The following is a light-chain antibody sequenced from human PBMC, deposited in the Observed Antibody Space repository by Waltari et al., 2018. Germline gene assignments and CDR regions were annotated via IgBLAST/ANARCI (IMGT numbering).Light chain of an antibody. CDR2: WAS. CDR3: QQYFGTPVT. Sequence: DIVMTQSPDSLAVPLGEKATISCKSSQTVLYSDNNNYLGWYQQKPGQPPKVRIKWASTREPGVPDRFVGSGSGTDFTLTINSLQAEDVAVYYCQQYFGTPVTFGQGTRLEIK. J-gene: IGKJ2*01. V-gene: IGKV4-1*01. CDR1: QTVLYSDNNNY.